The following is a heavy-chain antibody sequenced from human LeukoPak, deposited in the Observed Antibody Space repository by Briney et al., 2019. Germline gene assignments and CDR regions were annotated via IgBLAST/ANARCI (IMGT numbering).Heavy chain of an antibody. CDR1: GGSISSYY. CDR3: AGRPCSGGSCYPWFDP. CDR2: IYYSGGT. D-gene: IGHD2-15*01. V-gene: IGHV4-59*06. J-gene: IGHJ5*02. Sequence: PSETLSLTCTVSGGSISSYYWSWIRQPPGKGLEWIGYIYYSGGTFFNPSLKSRVTLSVDTSKNQFSLKLSSVTAADTAVYYCAGRPCSGGSCYPWFDPWGHGTLVTVSS.